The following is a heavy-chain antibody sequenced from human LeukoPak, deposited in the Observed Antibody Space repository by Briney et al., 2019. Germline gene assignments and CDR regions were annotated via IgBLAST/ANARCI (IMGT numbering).Heavy chain of an antibody. J-gene: IGHJ6*02. CDR1: GYTFTGYY. D-gene: IGHD4-17*01. CDR2: INPNSGGT. Sequence: EASVKVSCKASGYTFTGYYMHWVRQAPGQGLEWMGWINPNSGGTNYAQKFQGRVTMTRDTSISTAHMELSRLRSDDTAVYYCARDPPMTTVTASNYYYYGMDVWGQGTTVTVSS. V-gene: IGHV1-2*02. CDR3: ARDPPMTTVTASNYYYYGMDV.